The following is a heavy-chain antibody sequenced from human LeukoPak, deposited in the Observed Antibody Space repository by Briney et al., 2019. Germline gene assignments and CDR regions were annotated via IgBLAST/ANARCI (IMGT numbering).Heavy chain of an antibody. J-gene: IGHJ4*02. D-gene: IGHD5-12*01. Sequence: PGGSLRLSCAASGFTFSSYGTHWVRQAPGKGLEWVAFIRYDGSNKYYADSVKGRFTISRDNSKNTLYLQMNSLRAEDTAVYYCARAILSGYAISGYFDYWGQGTLVTVSS. CDR3: ARAILSGYAISGYFDY. CDR1: GFTFSSYG. CDR2: IRYDGSNK. V-gene: IGHV3-30*02.